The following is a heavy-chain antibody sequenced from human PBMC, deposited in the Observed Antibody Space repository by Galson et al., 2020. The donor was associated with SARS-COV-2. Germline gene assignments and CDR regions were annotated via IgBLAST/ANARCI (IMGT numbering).Heavy chain of an antibody. D-gene: IGHD6-13*01. CDR1: GFDFRRHW. V-gene: IGHV3-7*01. J-gene: IGHJ6*02. Sequence: GESLKISCGASGFDFRRHWMTWVRQAPGKGLEWVANINLYGRDIYYAASVKGRFTISRDNAKNSLYLQMNSLRAEDTAVYYCARDPGARVGSSWYYYYGMDVWGQGTTVTVSS. CDR2: INLYGRDI. CDR3: ARDPGARVGSSWYYYYGMDV.